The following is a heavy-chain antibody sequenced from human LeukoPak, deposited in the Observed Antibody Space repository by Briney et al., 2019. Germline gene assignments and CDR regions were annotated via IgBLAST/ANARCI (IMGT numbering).Heavy chain of an antibody. CDR2: MNCNSGGT. J-gene: IGHJ3*02. CDR1: GYTFTSYD. V-gene: IGHV1-2*02. CDR3: VTSTKYSISWGAFDI. Sequence: ASVKVSCKASGYTFTSYDINWVRQATGQGLEWMGWMNCNSGGTNYAQKIQGRVTMTRDTSISTAYMELSSLRSDDTAVYYCVTSTKYSISWGAFDIWGQGTMVTVSS. D-gene: IGHD5-12*01.